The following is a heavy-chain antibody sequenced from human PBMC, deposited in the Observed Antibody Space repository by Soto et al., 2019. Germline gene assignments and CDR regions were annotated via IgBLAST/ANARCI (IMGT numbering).Heavy chain of an antibody. CDR2: ISYDGSNK. V-gene: IGHV3-30-3*01. CDR1: GFTFSSYA. D-gene: IGHD2-21*02. J-gene: IGHJ4*02. CDR3: ARGGYCGGDCLDY. Sequence: PGGSLRLSCAASGFTFSSYAMHWVRQAPGKGLEWVAVISYDGSNKYYADSVKGRFTISRDNSKNTLYLQMNSLRAKDTAVYYCARGGYCGGDCLDYWGQGTLVTVSS.